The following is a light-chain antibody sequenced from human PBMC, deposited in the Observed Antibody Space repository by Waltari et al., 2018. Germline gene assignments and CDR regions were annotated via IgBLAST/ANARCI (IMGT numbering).Light chain of an antibody. CDR1: QNVNSN. CDR2: GAS. CDR3: QQHNDWPPWT. V-gene: IGKV3-15*01. Sequence: EIIMTQSPATLSLSRGERATLSCRASQNVNSNLSWYQQKPGQAPRLLIYGASIRATGIPARFSGSGSGTQFTLTINSLQSEDSAVYFCQQHNDWPPWTFGQGTKVEIK. J-gene: IGKJ1*01.